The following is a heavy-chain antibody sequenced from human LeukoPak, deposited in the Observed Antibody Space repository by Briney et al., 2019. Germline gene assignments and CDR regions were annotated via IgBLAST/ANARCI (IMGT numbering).Heavy chain of an antibody. CDR3: ARVDCSSTSCALERVPFDY. CDR2: INYSGST. D-gene: IGHD2-2*01. Sequence: SETLSLTCTVSGGSFGSYYWSWIRQPPGKGLEWIGYINYSGSTNYNPSPKRRVTISVDTSKNQFSLKLSSVTAADTAGYYCARVDCSSTSCALERVPFDYWGEGALVTVSS. CDR1: GGSFGSYY. J-gene: IGHJ4*02. V-gene: IGHV4-59*01.